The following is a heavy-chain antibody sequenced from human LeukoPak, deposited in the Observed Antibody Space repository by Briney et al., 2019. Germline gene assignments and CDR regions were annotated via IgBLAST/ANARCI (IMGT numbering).Heavy chain of an antibody. CDR2: INPNSGGT. Sequence: ASVKVSCKASGYTFTGYYMHWVRQAPGQGLEWMGWINPNSGGTNYAQKFQGWVTMTRDTSISTAYMELSRLRSDDTAVYYCARGALSIAVAGTIWFDPWGQGTLVTVSS. V-gene: IGHV1-2*04. J-gene: IGHJ5*02. D-gene: IGHD6-19*01. CDR1: GYTFTGYY. CDR3: ARGALSIAVAGTIWFDP.